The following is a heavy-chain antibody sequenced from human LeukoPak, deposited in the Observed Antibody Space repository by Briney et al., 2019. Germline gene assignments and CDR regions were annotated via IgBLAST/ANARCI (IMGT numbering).Heavy chain of an antibody. V-gene: IGHV4-39*01. CDR2: VYYSGST. Sequence: SETLSLTCTVSGGSISSSSYYWAWIRQPPGKGLEWIGTVYYSGSTYYNPSLKSRVIISVDTSKNQFSLRLNSVTAADTAVYYCARHVWLQPFDYWGQGTLVTVSS. CDR1: GGSISSSSYY. D-gene: IGHD3-9*01. CDR3: ARHVWLQPFDY. J-gene: IGHJ4*02.